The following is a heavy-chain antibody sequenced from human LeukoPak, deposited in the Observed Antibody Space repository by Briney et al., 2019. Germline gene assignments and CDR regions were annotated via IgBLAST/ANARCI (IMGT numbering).Heavy chain of an antibody. Sequence: GESLKISCKGSVYSFTSYWISWVRQMPGKGLEWMGRIDPSDSYTNYSPSFQGHVTISADKSISTAYLQWSSLKASDTAMYYCARRVTLSDDAFDIWGQGTMVTVSS. D-gene: IGHD3-16*02. CDR1: VYSFTSYW. V-gene: IGHV5-10-1*01. CDR2: IDPSDSYT. J-gene: IGHJ3*02. CDR3: ARRVTLSDDAFDI.